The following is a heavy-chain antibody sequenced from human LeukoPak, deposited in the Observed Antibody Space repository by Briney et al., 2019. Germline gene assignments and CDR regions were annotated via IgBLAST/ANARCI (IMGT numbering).Heavy chain of an antibody. CDR3: ARVFSSAYDTSFDY. CDR2: TDYRSKWYN. CDR1: GDSVSRNSAA. Sequence: SQTLSLTCAISGDSVSRNSAAWIWITQSPSGGLEGLGRTDYRSKWYNGYAVSVTSPVTINSDTSKNQFSLQLNSVTPEDTAVYYCARVFSSAYDTSFDYWGQGTLVTVSS. D-gene: IGHD5-12*01. V-gene: IGHV6-1*01. J-gene: IGHJ4*02.